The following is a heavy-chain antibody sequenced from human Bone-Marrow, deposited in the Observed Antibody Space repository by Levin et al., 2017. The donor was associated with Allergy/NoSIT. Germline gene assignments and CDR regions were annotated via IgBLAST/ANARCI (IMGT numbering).Heavy chain of an antibody. V-gene: IGHV1-46*01. Sequence: ASVKVSCKASGYSFTSHYLHWVRQAPGQGLEWMAIINPRGGSTTYAQKFQGRVIMTSDTSTSTVYMELSSLRSDDTAVYYCARDLSGGLPDAFDIWGQGTIVSVSS. CDR2: INPRGGST. CDR3: ARDLSGGLPDAFDI. CDR1: GYSFTSHY. D-gene: IGHD1-1*01. J-gene: IGHJ3*02.